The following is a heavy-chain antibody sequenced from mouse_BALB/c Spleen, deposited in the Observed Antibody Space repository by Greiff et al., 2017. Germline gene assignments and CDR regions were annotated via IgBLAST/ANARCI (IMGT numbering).Heavy chain of an antibody. CDR1: GFTFSSYT. J-gene: IGHJ1*01. CDR2: ISNGGGST. V-gene: IGHV5-12-2*01. Sequence: EVKVVESGGGLVKPGGSLKLSCAASGFTFSSYTMSWVRQTPEKRLEWVAYISNGGGSTYYPDTVKGRFTISRDNAKNTLYLQMSSLKSEDTAMYYCARQNGYWYFDVWGAGTTVTVSS. CDR3: ARQNGYWYFDV.